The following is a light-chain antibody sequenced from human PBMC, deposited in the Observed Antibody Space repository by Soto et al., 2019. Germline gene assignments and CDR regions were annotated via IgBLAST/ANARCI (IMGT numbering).Light chain of an antibody. CDR2: EVR. V-gene: IGLV2-14*03. J-gene: IGLJ1*01. CDR3: SSHTTRNTRV. Sequence: QSAPTQPASVSGSPGQSITISCTGTSSDVGAYDFVSWYQQHPDKAPKLMIYEVRGRPSGVSNRFSGSKSFNTATLTISGLQAEDEADYYCSSHTTRNTRVFGTGTKVTVL. CDR1: SSDVGAYDF.